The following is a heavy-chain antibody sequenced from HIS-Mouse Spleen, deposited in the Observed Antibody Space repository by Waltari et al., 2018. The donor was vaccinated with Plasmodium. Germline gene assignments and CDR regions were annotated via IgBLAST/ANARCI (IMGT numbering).Heavy chain of an antibody. CDR3: ARWVGNWFDP. CDR2: IYYSGRT. CDR1: GGSISSGGYY. Sequence: QVQLQESGPGLVKPSQTLSLTCSVSGGSISSGGYYWSWIRQHPGKGLEWIGYIYYSGRTYYNPSLKSRVTISVVTSKNQFSLKVNSVTAADTAVYYCARWVGNWFDPWGQGTLVTVSS. J-gene: IGHJ5*02. V-gene: IGHV4-31*03. D-gene: IGHD1-26*01.